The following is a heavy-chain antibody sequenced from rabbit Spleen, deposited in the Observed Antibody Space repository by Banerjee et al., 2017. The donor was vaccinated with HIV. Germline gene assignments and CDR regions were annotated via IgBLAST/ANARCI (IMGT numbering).Heavy chain of an antibody. D-gene: IGHD3-1*01. Sequence: QSLEESGGGLVQPGASLTLTCTASGFSFTSGYDMCWVRQATGKGLEWIGTIWTGSTSITWYANWALGRFTISKTSSTTVTLQMTSLTAADTATYFCARDLASVVGWNFNLWGPGTLVTVS. CDR1: GFSFTSGYD. CDR3: ARDLASVVGWNFNL. V-gene: IGHV1S40*01. CDR2: IWTGSTSIT. J-gene: IGHJ4*01.